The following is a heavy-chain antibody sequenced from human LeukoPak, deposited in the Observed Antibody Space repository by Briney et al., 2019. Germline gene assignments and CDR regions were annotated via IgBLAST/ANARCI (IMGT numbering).Heavy chain of an antibody. CDR2: INPNSGGT. J-gene: IGHJ4*02. Sequence: SXXXXXXXYXHWVRQAPGXGLXXXGWINPNSGGTNXAQKFQGRVTMTRDXXISTAYMEVSRLRSDDTAGYYCXXXXXXXXXXXXNXDYWGQGALVTVSS. V-gene: IGHV1-2*02. CDR1: XXXXXXXY. CDR3: XXXXXXXXXXXXNXDY.